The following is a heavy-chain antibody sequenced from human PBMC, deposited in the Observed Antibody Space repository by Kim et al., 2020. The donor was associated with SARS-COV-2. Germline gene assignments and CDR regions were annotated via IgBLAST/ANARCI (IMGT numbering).Heavy chain of an antibody. CDR2: IYYSGST. CDR3: ARDIVGAMGA. D-gene: IGHD1-26*01. CDR1: GGSVSSSHYY. J-gene: IGHJ5*02. V-gene: IGHV4-61*01. Sequence: SETLSLTCAVSGGSVSSSHYYWSWIRQPPGKGLEWIGYIYYSGSTNYNPSLKSRVTISVDTSKNQVSLKLSSVTAADTAVYYCARDIVGAMGAWGQGTLVTVSS.